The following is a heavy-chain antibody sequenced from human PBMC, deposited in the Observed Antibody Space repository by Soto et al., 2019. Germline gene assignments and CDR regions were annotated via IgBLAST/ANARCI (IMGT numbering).Heavy chain of an antibody. V-gene: IGHV1-69*12. CDR2: IIPIFGTA. D-gene: IGHD3-22*01. CDR3: ARDRGPSSGYYPYWFDP. Sequence: QVQLVQSGAEVKKPGSSVKVSCKASGGTFSSYAITWVRQAPGQGLEWMGGIIPIFGTANYAQKFQARVTMAAEESTSTAYMALSSLRAEDTGVYYCARDRGPSSGYYPYWFDPGGQGTLVTVSS. J-gene: IGHJ5*02. CDR1: GGTFSSYA.